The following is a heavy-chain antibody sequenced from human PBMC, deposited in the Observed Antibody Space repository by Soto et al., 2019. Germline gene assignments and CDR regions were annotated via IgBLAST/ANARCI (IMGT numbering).Heavy chain of an antibody. CDR2: IKRDGSET. J-gene: IGHJ4*02. D-gene: IGHD3-3*02. CDR3: ARLAFPEPDV. CDR1: GFTFSNYW. Sequence: GGSLRLSCAASGFTFSNYWMHWVRQTPGRGLEWVADIKRDGSETRYVDSVRGRFTVSRDNAKNSVFLQMNSLRAEDTAVYYCARLAFPEPDVWGQGALVTVSS. V-gene: IGHV3-7*01.